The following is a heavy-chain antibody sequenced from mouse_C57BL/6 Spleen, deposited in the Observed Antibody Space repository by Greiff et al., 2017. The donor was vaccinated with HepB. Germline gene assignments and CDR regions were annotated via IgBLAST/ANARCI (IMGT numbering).Heavy chain of an antibody. J-gene: IGHJ4*01. V-gene: IGHV5-4*01. CDR2: ISDGGSYT. D-gene: IGHD1-1*01. CDR3: ARDYYGSSPLYYAMDY. CDR1: GFTFSSYA. Sequence: EVKLEESGGGLVKPGGSLKLSCAASGFTFSSYAMSWVRQTPEKRLEWVATISDGGSYTYYPDNVKGRFTISRDNAKNNLYLQMSHLKSEDTAMYYCARDYYGSSPLYYAMDYWGQGTSVTVSS.